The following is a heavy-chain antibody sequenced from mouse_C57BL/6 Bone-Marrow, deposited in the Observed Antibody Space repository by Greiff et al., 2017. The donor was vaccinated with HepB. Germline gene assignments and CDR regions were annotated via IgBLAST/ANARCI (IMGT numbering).Heavy chain of an antibody. Sequence: EVKLMESEGGLVQPGSSMKLSCTASGFTFSDYYMAWVRQVPEKGLEWVANINYDGSSTYYLDSLKSRFIISRDNAKNILYLQMSSLTSEDTATYYCARDLYGSSSMDYWGQGTSVTVSS. CDR2: INYDGSST. J-gene: IGHJ4*01. D-gene: IGHD1-1*01. CDR1: GFTFSDYY. CDR3: ARDLYGSSSMDY. V-gene: IGHV5-16*01.